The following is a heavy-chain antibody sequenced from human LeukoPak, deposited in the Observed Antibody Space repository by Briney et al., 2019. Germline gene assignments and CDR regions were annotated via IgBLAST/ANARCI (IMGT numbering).Heavy chain of an antibody. CDR2: INPNSGGT. J-gene: IGHJ6*03. D-gene: IGHD6-6*01. V-gene: IGHV1-2*02. Sequence: ASVKVSCKASGYTFTGYYMHWVRQAPGQGLEWMGWINPNSGGTNYAQKFQGRVTMTRDTSISTAYMELSRLRSDDTAVYYCARNGAARRLVTGYYYMDVWGKGTTVTVSS. CDR3: ARNGAARRLVTGYYYMDV. CDR1: GYTFTGYY.